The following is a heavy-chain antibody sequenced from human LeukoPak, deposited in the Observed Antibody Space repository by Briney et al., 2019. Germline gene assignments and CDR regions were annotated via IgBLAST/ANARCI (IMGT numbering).Heavy chain of an antibody. CDR3: ARAYAPYSSSYNWFDP. D-gene: IGHD6-6*01. CDR2: INPNSGGT. V-gene: IGHV1-2*02. CDR1: GYTFTGYY. J-gene: IGHJ5*02. Sequence: ASVKVSCKASGYTFTGYYMHWVRQVPGQGLEWMGWINPNSGGTNYAQKFQGRVTMTRDTSISTAYMELSRLRSDDTAVYYCARAYAPYSSSYNWFDPWGQGTLVTVSS.